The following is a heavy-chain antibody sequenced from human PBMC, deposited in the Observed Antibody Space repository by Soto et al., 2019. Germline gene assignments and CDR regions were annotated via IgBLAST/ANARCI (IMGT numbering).Heavy chain of an antibody. CDR3: AHDNYYDSWSLFDN. D-gene: IGHD3-10*01. CDR2: IYWDDDK. CDR1: GFSLTTSGAS. V-gene: IGHV2-5*02. Sequence: QITLKESGPTLVKPTQTLTLTCTFSGFSLTTSGASVGWVRQPPGKALEWLALIYWDDDKRYSPSLKSRLTITKDTSKNQVVLTMTNMDPVDTATYYCAHDNYYDSWSLFDNWGQGTLVTVSS. J-gene: IGHJ4*02.